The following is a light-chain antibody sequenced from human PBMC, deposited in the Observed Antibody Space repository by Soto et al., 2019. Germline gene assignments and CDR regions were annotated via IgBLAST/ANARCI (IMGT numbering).Light chain of an antibody. CDR3: QQYASSPVT. CDR2: GAS. V-gene: IGKV3-20*01. Sequence: ENVLTQSAGTLSLSPGDRASLSCRASQSVSNNYLAWHQQRHGQAPRLLIFGASNRATGVPDRFTGSAYGTDFNLTISRLQTEDFALYFCQQYASSPVTFGGGTKVDIK. J-gene: IGKJ4*01. CDR1: QSVSNNY.